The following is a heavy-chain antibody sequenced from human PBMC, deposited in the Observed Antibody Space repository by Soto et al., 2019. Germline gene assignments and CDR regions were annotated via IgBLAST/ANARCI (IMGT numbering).Heavy chain of an antibody. J-gene: IGHJ5*02. CDR1: GYTFSAFW. Sequence: GESLKISCQASGYTFSAFWITWVRQAPGKGLEWVSVISGRDGSTYYADSVKGRFTVSTDNSKSTVYLQMNSLRAEDTAVYYCARGVCSYVNCFLPDWFDPWGQGMLVTVSS. CDR2: ISGRDGST. D-gene: IGHD2-15*01. CDR3: ARGVCSYVNCFLPDWFDP. V-gene: IGHV3-23*01.